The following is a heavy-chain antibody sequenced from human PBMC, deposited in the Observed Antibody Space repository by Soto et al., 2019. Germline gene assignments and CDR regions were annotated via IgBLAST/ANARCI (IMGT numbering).Heavy chain of an antibody. CDR2: MNPNSGDT. CDR3: ARGLKFTSPLVRGVNPYYYYYMDV. CDR1: GYTFSSYD. V-gene: IGHV1-8*01. J-gene: IGHJ6*03. D-gene: IGHD3-10*01. Sequence: QVQLVQSGAEVKKPGASVKVSCKASGYTFSSYDINWVRQATGQGLEWMGWMNPNSGDTNYPQKFQGRVTMTRNTSIATAYMELSSLRSEETAVYYCARGLKFTSPLVRGVNPYYYYYMDVWGEGTTVTVSS.